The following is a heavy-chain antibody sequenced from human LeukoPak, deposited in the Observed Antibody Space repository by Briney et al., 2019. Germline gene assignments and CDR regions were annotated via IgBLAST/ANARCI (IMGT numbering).Heavy chain of an antibody. CDR2: IGGNT. D-gene: IGHD3-9*01. V-gene: IGHV3-23*01. CDR3: AKESGAGYGYCMDV. Sequence: AESLTLSCTASRFTFSGNSISCVRHPPRKLLECVSAIGGNTYYADSVEGTLTSSRDNSTNTLDLHMDSLRAGDTALYYCAKESGAGYGYCMDVWGQGTTVTVSS. CDR1: RFTFSGNS. J-gene: IGHJ6*02.